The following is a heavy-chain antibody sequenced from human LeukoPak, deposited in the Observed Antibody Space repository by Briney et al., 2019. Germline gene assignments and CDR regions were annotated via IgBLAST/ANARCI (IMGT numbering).Heavy chain of an antibody. V-gene: IGHV4-34*01. D-gene: IGHD2-15*01. Sequence: SETLSLTCAVYGGSFSGYYWSWVRQPPGKGLEWIGEINHSGSTNYNPSLKSRVTLSVDTSKNHFSLRLSSVTAADTAVYYCARHPFATPFDYWGPGTLVTVPS. CDR2: INHSGST. J-gene: IGHJ4*02. CDR1: GGSFSGYY. CDR3: ARHPFATPFDY.